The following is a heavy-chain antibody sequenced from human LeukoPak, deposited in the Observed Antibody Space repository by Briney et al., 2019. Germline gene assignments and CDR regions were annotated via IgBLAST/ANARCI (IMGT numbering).Heavy chain of an antibody. J-gene: IGHJ4*02. V-gene: IGHV4-30-4*08. Sequence: SETLSLTCTVSGGSISSGDYYWSWIRQPPGKGLEWIGYIYYSGSTYYNPSLKIRVTISVDTSKNQFSLKLSSVTAADTAVYYWARAKVLRFLEWLYVDYWGQGALVTVSS. CDR2: IYYSGST. CDR3: ARAKVLRFLEWLYVDY. CDR1: GGSISSGDYY. D-gene: IGHD3-3*01.